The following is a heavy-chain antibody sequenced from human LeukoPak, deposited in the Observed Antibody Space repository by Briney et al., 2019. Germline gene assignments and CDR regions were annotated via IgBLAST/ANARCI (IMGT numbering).Heavy chain of an antibody. D-gene: IGHD3-16*01. CDR3: AGGFDSNPDY. J-gene: IGHJ4*02. CDR2: IFYSGST. CDR1: GGSISSYY. V-gene: IGHV4-59*01. Sequence: PSETLSLTCTVSGGSISSYYWSWIRQSPGNGLEWLGYIFYSGSTNYNPSLKSRVTISIDTSKNHFSLKLSSVTAADTAVYYCAGGFDSNPDYWGQGTLVTVSS.